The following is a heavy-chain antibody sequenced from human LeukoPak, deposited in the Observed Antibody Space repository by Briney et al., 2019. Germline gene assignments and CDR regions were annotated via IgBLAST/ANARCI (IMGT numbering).Heavy chain of an antibody. CDR2: FDPEDGET. V-gene: IGHV1-24*01. J-gene: IGHJ4*02. D-gene: IGHD1-1*01. CDR1: GYTLTELS. CDR3: ATGARWNDRFDY. Sequence: ASVKVSCKVSGYTLTELSMHWVRQAPGKGLEWMGGFDPEDGETIYAQKFQGRVTMTEDTSTDTAYMELRSLRSEDTAVYYCATGARWNDRFDYWGQGTLVTVSS.